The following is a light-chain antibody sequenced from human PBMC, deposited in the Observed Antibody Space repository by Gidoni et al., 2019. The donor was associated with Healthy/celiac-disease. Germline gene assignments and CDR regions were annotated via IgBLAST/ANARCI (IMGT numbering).Light chain of an antibody. Sequence: QSALTQPASVSGAPGQSITISCTGTSRDVGIYNLCSWYQQHPGKAPKLMMYEVSKRPSGVSNRFSGSKSGNTASLTISGLQAEDEADYYCCAYAGSSTRFVFGTGTKVTVL. V-gene: IGLV2-23*02. CDR2: EVS. CDR1: SRDVGIYNL. J-gene: IGLJ1*01. CDR3: CAYAGSSTRFV.